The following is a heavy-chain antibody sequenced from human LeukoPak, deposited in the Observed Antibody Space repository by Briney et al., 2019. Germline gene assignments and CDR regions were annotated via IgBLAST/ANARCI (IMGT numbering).Heavy chain of an antibody. CDR1: XXXXXXXA. V-gene: IGHV1-69*01. J-gene: IGHJ4*02. CDR2: IIPIFGTA. Sequence: KXXXKASXXXXXXXAXXWVXXXPXXXXXXMGGIIPIFGTANYAQKFQGRVTITADESTSTAYMELSSLRSEDTAVYYCARKGPAAMEPFDYWGQGTLVTVSS. CDR3: ARKGPAAMEPFDY. D-gene: IGHD2-2*01.